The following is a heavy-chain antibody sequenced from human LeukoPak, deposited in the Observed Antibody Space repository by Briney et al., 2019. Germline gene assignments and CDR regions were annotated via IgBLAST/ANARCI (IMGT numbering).Heavy chain of an antibody. Sequence: GRCLSLSCAASAFTFSSYAMSWVRPPPGRGLEWVSAISGSGGSTYYADSVKGRLTISRDNSKNTLYLKMNSPRAVDTAVYYCARSVAELDYWGQGTLLTVSS. CDR2: ISGSGGST. D-gene: IGHD6-19*01. J-gene: IGHJ4*02. CDR3: ARSVAELDY. V-gene: IGHV3-23*01. CDR1: AFTFSSYA.